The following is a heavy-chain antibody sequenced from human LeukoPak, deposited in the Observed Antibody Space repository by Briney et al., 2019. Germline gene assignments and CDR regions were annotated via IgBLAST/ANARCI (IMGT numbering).Heavy chain of an antibody. J-gene: IGHJ6*02. Sequence: PGGSLKLSCAASGFTFSGSAMHWVRQASGKGLEWVGRIRSKANSYAPAYAASVKGRFTISRDDSKNTAYLQMNSLKTEDTAVYYCTSVLLWFGELSEYYNYYGMDVWGQGTTVTVSS. D-gene: IGHD3-10*01. V-gene: IGHV3-73*01. CDR3: TSVLLWFGELSEYYNYYGMDV. CDR2: IRSKANSYAP. CDR1: GFTFSGSA.